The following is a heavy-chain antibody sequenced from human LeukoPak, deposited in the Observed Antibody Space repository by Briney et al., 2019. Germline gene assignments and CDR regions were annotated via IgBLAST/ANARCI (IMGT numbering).Heavy chain of an antibody. V-gene: IGHV4-34*01. J-gene: IGHJ6*04. CDR1: GGSFSGYY. CDR2: INHSGST. CDR3: ARGRNSYSSGWFRDYGMDV. D-gene: IGHD6-19*01. Sequence: SETLSLTCAVYGGSFSGYYWSWIRQHPGKGLEWIGEINHSGSTNYNPSLKSRVTISVDTSKNQFSLKLSSVTAADTAVYYCARGRNSYSSGWFRDYGMDVWGKGTTVTVSS.